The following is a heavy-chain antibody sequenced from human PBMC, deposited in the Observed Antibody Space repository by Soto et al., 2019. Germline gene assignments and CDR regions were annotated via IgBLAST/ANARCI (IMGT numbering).Heavy chain of an antibody. CDR2: MNPNSGNT. D-gene: IGHD3-9*01. Sequence: XSVKVSCKASGYTFSSYDINWVRQATGQGLEWMGWMNPNSGNTGYAQKFQGRVTMTRNTSISTAYMELSSLRSEDTAVYYCASLGGLYYDILNGYPQAPSNWFDPWGQGTLVTVSS. J-gene: IGHJ5*02. CDR3: ASLGGLYYDILNGYPQAPSNWFDP. CDR1: GYTFSSYD. V-gene: IGHV1-8*01.